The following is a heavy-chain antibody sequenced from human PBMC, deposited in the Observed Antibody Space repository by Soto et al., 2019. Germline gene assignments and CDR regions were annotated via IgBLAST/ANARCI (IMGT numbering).Heavy chain of an antibody. Sequence: ASVKVSCKASGYTFTSYYMHWVRQAPGQGLEWMGIINPSGGSTSYAQKFQGRVTMTRDTSTSTVYMELSSLRSEDTAVYYCAREMGFDFWSGYRPFDYWGQGTLVTVSS. D-gene: IGHD3-3*01. CDR2: INPSGGST. J-gene: IGHJ4*02. CDR1: GYTFTSYY. CDR3: AREMGFDFWSGYRPFDY. V-gene: IGHV1-46*01.